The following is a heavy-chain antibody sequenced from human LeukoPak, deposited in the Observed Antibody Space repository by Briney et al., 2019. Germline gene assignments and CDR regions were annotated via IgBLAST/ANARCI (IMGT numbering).Heavy chain of an antibody. CDR1: GFTFSSYG. CDR2: ISYDGSNK. J-gene: IGHJ4*02. D-gene: IGHD3-10*01. Sequence: GGSLRLSCAASGFTFSSYGMHWARQAPGKGLEWVAVISYDGSNKYYADSVKGRFTISRDNSKNTLYLQMNSLRAEDTAVYYCAGSGGGYLDYWGQGTLVTVSS. CDR3: AGSGGGYLDY. V-gene: IGHV3-30*03.